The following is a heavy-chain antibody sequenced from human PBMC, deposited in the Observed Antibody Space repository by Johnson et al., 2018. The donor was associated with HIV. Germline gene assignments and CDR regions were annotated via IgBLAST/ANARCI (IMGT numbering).Heavy chain of an antibody. D-gene: IGHD2-15*01. CDR1: GFTFSDYY. V-gene: IGHV3-11*04. CDR3: ARARWYLGGGSCCAFDI. CDR2: ISSSGSTI. Sequence: QVQLVESGGGVVQPARSLRLYCAASGFTFSDYYMSWIRQAPGKGLEWVSYISSSGSTIYSADSVKGRFTISRDNAKNSLYLQMNSLRAEDTAVYYCARARWYLGGGSCCAFDIWGQGTMVTVSS. J-gene: IGHJ3*02.